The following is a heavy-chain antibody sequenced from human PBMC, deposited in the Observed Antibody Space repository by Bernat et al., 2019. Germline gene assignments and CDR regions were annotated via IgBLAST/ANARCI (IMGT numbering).Heavy chain of an antibody. Sequence: EVQLLESGGGLVQPGGSLRLSCAASGFTFSSYAMSWVRQAPGKGLEWVSAISGSGGSTYYADSVKGRFTISRDNSKNTLYLQMNSLRAEDTAVYYCAKRTPSDSSGKATPKAFDNWGQGTLVTVSS. V-gene: IGHV3-23*01. J-gene: IGHJ4*02. CDR1: GFTFSSYA. D-gene: IGHD3-22*01. CDR3: AKRTPSDSSGKATPKAFDN. CDR2: ISGSGGST.